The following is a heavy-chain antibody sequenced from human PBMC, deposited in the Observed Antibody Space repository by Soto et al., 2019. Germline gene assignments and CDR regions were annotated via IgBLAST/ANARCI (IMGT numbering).Heavy chain of an antibody. CDR2: ISYDGSKK. V-gene: IGHV3-30*18. J-gene: IGHJ4*02. Sequence: QVQLVESGGGVVQPGRSLRLSCAASGFTFSSYGMHWVRQAPGKGLEWVAVISYDGSKKYYADSVKGRFTISRDNSKNTLYLQMNSLRAADTAVYYCAKDSNIVATISTLRYWGQGTLVTVSS. CDR1: GFTFSSYG. CDR3: AKDSNIVATISTLRY. D-gene: IGHD5-12*01.